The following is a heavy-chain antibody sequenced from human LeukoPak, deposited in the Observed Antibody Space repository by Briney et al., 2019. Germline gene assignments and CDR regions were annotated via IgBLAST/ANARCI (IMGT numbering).Heavy chain of an antibody. Sequence: GGSLRLSCAASGFTFSSYSMNWVRQAPGKGLEWVSSISSSSSYIYYADSVKGRFTISRDNVENSMYLQMNTLRAEDTAVYYCARIVTGSWCWYFDLWGRGTLVTVSS. CDR3: ARIVTGSWCWYFDL. CDR1: GFTFSSYS. CDR2: ISSSSSYI. J-gene: IGHJ2*01. D-gene: IGHD6-13*01. V-gene: IGHV3-21*01.